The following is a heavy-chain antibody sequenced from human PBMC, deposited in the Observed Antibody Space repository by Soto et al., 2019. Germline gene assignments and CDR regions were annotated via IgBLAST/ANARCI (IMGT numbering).Heavy chain of an antibody. CDR2: ISGSGATT. Sequence: PGGSLRLSCAASGFTFSTHAMSWVRQAPGKGLEWVSAISGSGATTYYVYADSVKGRFTISRDNSKNTLSLQMNSLRVEDTAVYYCAKGAANDPRVYDFWGQGTLVTVSS. D-gene: IGHD1-1*01. V-gene: IGHV3-23*01. CDR3: AKGAANDPRVYDF. CDR1: GFTFSTHA. J-gene: IGHJ4*02.